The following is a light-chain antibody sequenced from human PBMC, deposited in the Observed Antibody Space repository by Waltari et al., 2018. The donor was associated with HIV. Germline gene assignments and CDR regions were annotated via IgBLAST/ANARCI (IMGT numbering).Light chain of an antibody. CDR1: QRVGSK. CDR2: GAS. V-gene: IGKV3-15*01. CDR3: QQYENWPYT. Sequence: EMVMTQSPATLSVSPGERATLSCRASQRVGSKLAWYQQKPCQAPRLLIYGASSRATGVSARFSGSGSGTEFTLTVSSLESEDFAVYYCQQYENWPYTFGQGTKLEIK. J-gene: IGKJ2*01.